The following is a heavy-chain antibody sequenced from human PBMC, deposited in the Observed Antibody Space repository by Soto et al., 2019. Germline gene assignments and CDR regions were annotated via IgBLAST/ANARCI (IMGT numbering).Heavy chain of an antibody. CDR1: GGSISRYY. D-gene: IGHD2-21*02. CDR3: ARDLWGYCGADCYPLDV. J-gene: IGHJ6*02. Sequence: SPTCTVSGGSISRYYWSWIRQPPGKGLEWIGYMYNTGSTIYNPSLKSRVTISVDTSKNQFSLKLNSVTAADTAVYYCARDLWGYCGADCYPLDVWGQGTTVTVSS. CDR2: MYNTGST. V-gene: IGHV4-59*01.